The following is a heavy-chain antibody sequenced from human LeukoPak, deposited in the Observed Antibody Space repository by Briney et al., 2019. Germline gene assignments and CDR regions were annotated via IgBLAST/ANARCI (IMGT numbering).Heavy chain of an antibody. D-gene: IGHD2-15*01. CDR3: ARGLVVAAKGRYYGMDV. Sequence: KPSETLSLTCTVSGGSISSSSYYWGWIRQPPGKGLEWIGSIYYSGSTYYNPSLKSRVTISVDTSKNQFSLKLSSVTAADTAVYYCARGLVVAAKGRYYGMDVWGQGTTVTVSS. J-gene: IGHJ6*02. V-gene: IGHV4-39*07. CDR2: IYYSGST. CDR1: GGSISSSSYY.